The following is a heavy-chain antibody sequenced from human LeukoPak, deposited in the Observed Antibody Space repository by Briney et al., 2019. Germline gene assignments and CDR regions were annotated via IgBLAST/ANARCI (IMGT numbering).Heavy chain of an antibody. CDR1: GVTFSSFA. Sequence: PGGSLRLSCAASGVTFSSFAMSWVRQAPGKGLEWVSAISGSGGNTNYAGSVKGRFTISRDNSKNTLYLQMNSLRTEDTAEYYCAKGDSSGYYSYFDNWGQGTRVTVSS. V-gene: IGHV3-23*01. J-gene: IGHJ4*02. D-gene: IGHD3-22*01. CDR2: ISGSGGNT. CDR3: AKGDSSGYYSYFDN.